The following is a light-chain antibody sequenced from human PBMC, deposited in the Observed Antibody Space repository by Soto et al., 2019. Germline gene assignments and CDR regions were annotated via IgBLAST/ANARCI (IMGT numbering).Light chain of an antibody. CDR3: QQRSNWPSIT. Sequence: EIILTQSPATLSVSPGERATLSCRASQSVSSNLAWYQQKPGQAPRLLIYGASTRATGIPARFSGSGSGTDFTPTISSLEPEDFAVYYCQQRSNWPSITFGQGTRLEIK. V-gene: IGKV3-11*01. J-gene: IGKJ5*01. CDR1: QSVSSN. CDR2: GAS.